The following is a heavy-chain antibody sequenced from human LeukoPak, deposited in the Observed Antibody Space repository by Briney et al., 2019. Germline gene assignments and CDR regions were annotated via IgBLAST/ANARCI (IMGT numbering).Heavy chain of an antibody. CDR2: IYYTGTT. CDR3: ARDSLRLQTGPPP. J-gene: IGHJ5*02. V-gene: IGHV4-39*07. CDR1: GGSMNINNYY. D-gene: IGHD1-1*01. Sequence: SETLSLTCTVFGGSMNINNYYWAWIRQPPGKGLEWIGSIYYTGTTYYNPSLNYRVPISVDTSKNQFSLMLTSVTAADTAVYYCARDSLRLQTGPPPWGRGPLLPVSS.